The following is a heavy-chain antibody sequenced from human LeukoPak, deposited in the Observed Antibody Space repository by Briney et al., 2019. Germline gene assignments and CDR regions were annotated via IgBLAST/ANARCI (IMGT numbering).Heavy chain of an antibody. CDR1: GDSISSGDYY. V-gene: IGHV4-61*02. CDR3: AREVASLDY. D-gene: IGHD2-21*01. J-gene: IGHJ4*02. Sequence: SQTLSLTCTVSGDSISSGDYYWSWIRQPAGKELEWIGLIYASGSTNYNPSLKSRVTMSVDTSKNQFSLKLSSVTAADTAVYYCAREVASLDYWGQGTLVTVSS. CDR2: IYASGST.